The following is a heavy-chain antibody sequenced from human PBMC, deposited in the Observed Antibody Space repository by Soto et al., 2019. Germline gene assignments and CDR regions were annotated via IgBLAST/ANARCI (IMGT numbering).Heavy chain of an antibody. CDR1: GGSFSGYY. D-gene: IGHD3-22*01. V-gene: IGHV4-34*01. J-gene: IGHJ4*02. Sequence: SETLSLTCAVYGGSFSGYYWSWIRQPPGKGLEWIGEINHSGSTNYNPSLKSRVTISVDTSKNQFSLKLSSVTAADTAVYYCASTHRRHSSGYYLDYWGQGTLVTVSS. CDR3: ASTHRRHSSGYYLDY. CDR2: INHSGST.